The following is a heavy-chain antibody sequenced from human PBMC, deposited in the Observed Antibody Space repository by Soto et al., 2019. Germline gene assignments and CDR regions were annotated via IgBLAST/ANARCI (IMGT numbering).Heavy chain of an antibody. J-gene: IGHJ3*02. Sequence: EVQLVESGGGLVKPGGSLRLSCAASGFTFSSYSMNWVRQAPGKGLEWVSSISSSSSYIYYADSVKGRFTISRDNAKNSLYLQMNSLRAEDTAVYYCARGVMITFGGVTNDAFDIWGQGTMVTVSS. CDR2: ISSSSSYI. CDR3: ARGVMITFGGVTNDAFDI. CDR1: GFTFSSYS. V-gene: IGHV3-21*01. D-gene: IGHD3-16*01.